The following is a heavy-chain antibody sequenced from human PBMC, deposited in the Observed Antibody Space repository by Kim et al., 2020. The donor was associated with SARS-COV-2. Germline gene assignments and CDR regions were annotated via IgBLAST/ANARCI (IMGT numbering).Heavy chain of an antibody. J-gene: IGHJ4*02. CDR3: AKSFSRSYFIYDY. D-gene: IGHD1-26*01. Sequence: GGSLRLSCAASGFTFNTYGMHWVRQVPGKGLEWVAVILYDGSNKYYADSVKGRFTISRDNSKNTLYLQMNILRIEDTAVYYCAKSFSRSYFIYDYWGQGTLVTVSS. CDR1: GFTFNTYG. CDR2: ILYDGSNK. V-gene: IGHV3-30*18.